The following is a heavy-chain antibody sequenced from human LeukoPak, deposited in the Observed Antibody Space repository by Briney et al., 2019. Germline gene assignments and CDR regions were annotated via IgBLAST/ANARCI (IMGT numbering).Heavy chain of an antibody. V-gene: IGHV1-18*01. D-gene: IGHD2-15*01. CDR2: ISAYNGNT. Sequence: ASVKVSCKASGGTFSSYAISWVRQAPGQGLEWMGWISAYNGNTNYAQKLQGRVTMTTDTSTSTAYMELRSLRSDDTAVYYCATPVVVNGNLDYWGQGTLVTVSS. CDR1: GGTFSSYA. CDR3: ATPVVVNGNLDY. J-gene: IGHJ4*02.